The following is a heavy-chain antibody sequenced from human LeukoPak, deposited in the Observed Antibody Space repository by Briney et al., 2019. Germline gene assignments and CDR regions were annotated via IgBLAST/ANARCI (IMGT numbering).Heavy chain of an antibody. D-gene: IGHD2-2*01. Sequence: SETLSLTCTVSGCSISSCYWSWIRQPPGKGLEWIGYIYYSGSTNYNPSLKSRVTISVDTSKNQFSLKLSSVTAADTAVYYCARAGVVPADQFDYWGQGTLVTVSS. J-gene: IGHJ4*02. V-gene: IGHV4-59*01. CDR3: ARAGVVPADQFDY. CDR2: IYYSGST. CDR1: GCSISSCY.